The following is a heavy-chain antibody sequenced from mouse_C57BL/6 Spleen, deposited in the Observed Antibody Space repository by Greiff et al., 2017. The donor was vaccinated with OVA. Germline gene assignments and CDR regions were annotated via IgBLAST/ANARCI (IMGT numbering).Heavy chain of an antibody. Sequence: QVQLQQSGAELVKPGASVKISCKASGYAFSSYWMNWVKQRPGKGLEWIGQIYPGDGDTTYNGKFKGKATLTADKSSSTAYMQLSSLTSEDSAVYFCASYGYDAHRLTYWGQGTLVTVSA. V-gene: IGHV1-80*01. CDR3: ASYGYDAHRLTY. CDR2: IYPGDGDT. D-gene: IGHD2-2*01. CDR1: GYAFSSYW. J-gene: IGHJ3*01.